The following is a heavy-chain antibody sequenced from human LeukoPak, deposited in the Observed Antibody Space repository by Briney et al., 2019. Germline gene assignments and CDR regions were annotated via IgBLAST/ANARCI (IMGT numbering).Heavy chain of an antibody. Sequence: GVSLRLSCAGSGFTFSSYSMNWVRQAPGKGLEWVSSMGSSGTNGYYADSVKGRFIISRDNAKNSLFLQMNSLRAEDSALYYCVRELGAPAAGAFDIWGQGTLVTVSS. D-gene: IGHD3-3*02. CDR3: VRELGAPAAGAFDI. CDR1: GFTFSSYS. CDR2: MGSSGTNG. J-gene: IGHJ3*02. V-gene: IGHV3-21*01.